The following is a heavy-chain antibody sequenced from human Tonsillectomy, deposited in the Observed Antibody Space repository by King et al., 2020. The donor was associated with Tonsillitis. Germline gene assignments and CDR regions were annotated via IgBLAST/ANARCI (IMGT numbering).Heavy chain of an antibody. V-gene: IGHV3-30*18. CDR3: AKELYDFWSGYYVLDS. D-gene: IGHD3-3*01. Sequence: QVQLVESGGGVVQPGRSLRLSCVGFGFTFSSYGMHWVRQAPGKGLEWVALISYDGSNKYYADSVKGRFTISRDNSKNTLYVQMNSLRTEDTAVYYCAKELYDFWSGYYVLDSWGQGTLVTVSS. J-gene: IGHJ4*02. CDR1: GFTFSSYG. CDR2: ISYDGSNK.